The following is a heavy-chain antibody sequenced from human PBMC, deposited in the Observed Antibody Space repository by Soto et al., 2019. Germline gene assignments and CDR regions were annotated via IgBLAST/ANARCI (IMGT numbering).Heavy chain of an antibody. V-gene: IGHV3-30-3*01. CDR3: ARDSNLRFLWFGAARFDASDI. J-gene: IGHJ3*02. CDR1: GFTFSSYA. Sequence: QVQLVESGGGVVQPGRTLRLSCAASGFTFSSYAMHWVRQAPGKRLEWVAVISYDGSNKYYADSVKGRFTISRDNSKNTLYLQMNILRAEDTAVYYCARDSNLRFLWFGAARFDASDIWSQGTMLTVSS. D-gene: IGHD3-3*01. CDR2: ISYDGSNK.